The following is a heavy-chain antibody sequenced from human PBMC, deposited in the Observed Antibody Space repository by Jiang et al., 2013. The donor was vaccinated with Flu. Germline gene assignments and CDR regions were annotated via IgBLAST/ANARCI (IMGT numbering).Heavy chain of an antibody. CDR1: GFTFSSYA. CDR3: ARDLFKPHAFDGLLGY. Sequence: VVQPGRSLRLSCAASGFTFSSYAMHWVRQAPGKGLEWVAVISYDGSNKYYADSVKGRFTISRDNSKNTLYLQMNSLRAEDTAVYYCARDLFKPHAFDGLLGYWGQGTLVTVSS. J-gene: IGHJ4*02. V-gene: IGHV3-30-3*01. CDR2: ISYDGSNK. D-gene: IGHD2-21*01.